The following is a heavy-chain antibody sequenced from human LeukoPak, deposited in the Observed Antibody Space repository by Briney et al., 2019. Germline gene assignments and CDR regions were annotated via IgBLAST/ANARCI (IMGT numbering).Heavy chain of an antibody. D-gene: IGHD5-12*01. CDR3: ARDSGRSGSLDY. CDR2: IDSRGTYI. J-gene: IGHJ4*02. Sequence: GGSLRLSCAASGFTFSTYAMKWVRQAPGKGLEWVSHIDSRGTYILYADSVKGRLTISRDNAKNSLYLQVSSLRAEDTAVYYCARDSGRSGSLDYWGQGTLVTLSS. CDR1: GFTFSTYA. V-gene: IGHV3-21*05.